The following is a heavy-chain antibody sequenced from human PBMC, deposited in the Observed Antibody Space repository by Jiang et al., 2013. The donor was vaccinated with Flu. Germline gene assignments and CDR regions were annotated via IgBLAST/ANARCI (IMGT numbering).Heavy chain of an antibody. J-gene: IGHJ5*02. Sequence: SGAEVKKPGASVKVSCKASGDTFTTYGINWVRQAPGQGLEWMGYISTDNGNINYAPKFLGRVTMPRDTSTSTAYLELGSLRPDDTAVYYCARDATSNWYTWFDPWGQGTLVT. D-gene: IGHD6-13*01. CDR2: ISTDNGNI. CDR1: GDTFTTYG. CDR3: ARDATSNWYTWFDP. V-gene: IGHV1-18*01.